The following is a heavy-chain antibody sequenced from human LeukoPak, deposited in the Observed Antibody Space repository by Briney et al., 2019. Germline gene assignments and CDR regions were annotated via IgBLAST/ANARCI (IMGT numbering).Heavy chain of an antibody. V-gene: IGHV4-4*07. CDR1: GGSISNFY. CDR2: IYSSGNT. J-gene: IGHJ2*01. Sequence: SSETLSLTCTVSGGSISNFYWSWIRQPAGKGLEWIGRIYSSGNTNYNPSLKSRVTMSVDTSKNQFSLKLSSVTAADTAVYYCARDLPSGYSSGWYTRRSPGWYFDLWGRGTLVTVSS. D-gene: IGHD6-19*01. CDR3: ARDLPSGYSSGWYTRRSPGWYFDL.